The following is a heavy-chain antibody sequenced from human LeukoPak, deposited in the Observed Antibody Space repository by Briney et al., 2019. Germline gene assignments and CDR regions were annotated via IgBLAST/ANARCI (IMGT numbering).Heavy chain of an antibody. CDR3: ARGYYDFWSGYFDY. CDR1: GFTSSSYW. Sequence: GGSLRLSCAASGFTSSSYWMSWVRQAPGKGLEWVANIKQDGSEKYYVDSVKGRFTISRDNAKNSLYLQMNSLRAEDTAVYYCARGYYDFWSGYFDYWGQGTLVTVSS. CDR2: IKQDGSEK. J-gene: IGHJ4*02. V-gene: IGHV3-7*01. D-gene: IGHD3-3*01.